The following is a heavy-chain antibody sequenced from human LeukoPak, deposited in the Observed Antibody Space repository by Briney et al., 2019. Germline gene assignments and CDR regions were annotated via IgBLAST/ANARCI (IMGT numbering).Heavy chain of an antibody. D-gene: IGHD2/OR15-2a*01. J-gene: IGHJ5*02. CDR3: ARGRPGTLSGGFDL. V-gene: IGHV4-39*07. Sequence: SETLSLTCTVSGGSISSGNFFWGWIRQPPGKGLEYITHMYYSGTTYRNPSLKSRVTISLDTSKNQASLTLTTVTAADTAVYFCARGRPGTLSGGFDLWGQRALVTVSS. CDR2: MYYSGTT. CDR1: GGSISSGNFF.